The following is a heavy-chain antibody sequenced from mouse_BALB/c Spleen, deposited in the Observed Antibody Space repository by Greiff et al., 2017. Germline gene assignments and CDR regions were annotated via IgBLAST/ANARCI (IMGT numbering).Heavy chain of an antibody. J-gene: IGHJ4*01. CDR2: FYPGSGSI. V-gene: IGHV1-62-2*01. CDR3: ARHEDEDGKYEYNALDY. D-gene: IGHD5-1-1*01. Sequence: QVQLKESGAELVKPGASVKLSCKASGYTFTEYIIHWVKQRSGQGLEWIGWFYPGSGSIKYNEKFKDKATLTADKSSSTVYMELSRLTSEDSAVYFSARHEDEDGKYEYNALDYGGQGTPATVSS. CDR1: GYTFTEYI.